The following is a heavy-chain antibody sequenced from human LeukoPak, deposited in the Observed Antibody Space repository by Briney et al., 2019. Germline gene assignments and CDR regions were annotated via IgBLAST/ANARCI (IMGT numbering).Heavy chain of an antibody. D-gene: IGHD2-2*01. CDR2: FDPEDGET. Sequence: ASVKVSCKASGYTFSSYDIHWVRQAPGKGLEWMGGFDPEDGETIYAQKFQGRVTMTEDTSTDTAYMELSSLRSEDTAVYYCATDLSSLDCSSTSCYPKTDLGWGQGTLVTVSS. CDR1: GYTFSSYD. CDR3: ATDLSSLDCSSTSCYPKTDLG. V-gene: IGHV1-24*01. J-gene: IGHJ4*02.